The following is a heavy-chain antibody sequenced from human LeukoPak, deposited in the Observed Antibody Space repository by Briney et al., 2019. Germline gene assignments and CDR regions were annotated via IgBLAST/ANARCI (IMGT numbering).Heavy chain of an antibody. Sequence: PSETLSLTCAVYGGSFSGYYWNWIRQPPGKGLEWIGEVNHSGSTNYNPSLKSRVTISVDTSKNQFSLKLSSVTAADTAVYYCARRPYYDSSGYYPIWGQGTMVTVSS. V-gene: IGHV4-34*01. D-gene: IGHD3-22*01. CDR1: GGSFSGYY. CDR2: VNHSGST. J-gene: IGHJ3*02. CDR3: ARRPYYDSSGYYPI.